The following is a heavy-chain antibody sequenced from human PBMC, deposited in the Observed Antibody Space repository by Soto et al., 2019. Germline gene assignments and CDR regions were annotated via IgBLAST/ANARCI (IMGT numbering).Heavy chain of an antibody. CDR3: ARDSSAWFYFDN. CDR2: IFHTGGT. D-gene: IGHD6-19*01. CDR1: GGSITSGTDY. J-gene: IGHJ4*02. V-gene: IGHV4-31*03. Sequence: QVQLQESGPGLVKPSQTLSLTCTVSGGSITSGTDYWSWIRQLPGKGLEWIGNIFHTGGTYYNPSLKSSVIISIDTSKNQFSLKVSSVTAADTAVDFCARDSSAWFYFDNWGQGTLVTVSS.